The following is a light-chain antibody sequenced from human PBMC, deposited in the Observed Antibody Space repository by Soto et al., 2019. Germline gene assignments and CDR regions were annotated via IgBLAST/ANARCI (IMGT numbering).Light chain of an antibody. V-gene: IGLV2-14*01. J-gene: IGLJ1*01. CDR1: SSDVGGYNY. CDR3: SSYTSSSTGV. CDR2: DVS. Sequence: QSALTQPASVSGSPGQSITISCTGTSSDVGGYNYVSWYQQHPGKAPKLMIYDVSNRPSGVSTRFAGSKSGNTASLTISGLQAEDDADYYCSSYTSSSTGVFGTGTKLTVL.